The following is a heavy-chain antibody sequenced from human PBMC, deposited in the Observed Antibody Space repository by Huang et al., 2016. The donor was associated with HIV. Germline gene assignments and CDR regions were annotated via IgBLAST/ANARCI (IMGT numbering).Heavy chain of an antibody. V-gene: IGHV1-69*10. CDR1: GGSFNSLA. J-gene: IGHJ3*02. CDR2: IVPCCSVT. CDR3: AREGQTWYGKPIAAFEI. Sequence: VQLVQSGAEVQRPGTSVKISCKASGGSFNSLAFKWVRQAPGQVLHDMGGIVPCCSVTNYAKEFRGRLSISADKSTSTVFMEVRGLTSEDTAVFFCAREGQTWYGKPIAAFEIWGQGTSVIVSP. D-gene: IGHD6-13*01.